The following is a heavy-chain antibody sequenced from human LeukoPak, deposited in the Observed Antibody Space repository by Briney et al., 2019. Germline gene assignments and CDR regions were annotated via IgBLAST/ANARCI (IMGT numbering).Heavy chain of an antibody. J-gene: IGHJ6*02. Sequence: PGGSLRLSCAASGFTVSSNYMSWVRQAPGKGLEWVSVIYSGGSTYYADSVKGRFTISRDNSKSTLYLQMNSLRAEDTAVFYCARAKLGYYGMDVWGQGTTVTVSS. V-gene: IGHV3-66*01. CDR3: ARAKLGYYGMDV. CDR1: GFTVSSNY. D-gene: IGHD3-16*01. CDR2: IYSGGST.